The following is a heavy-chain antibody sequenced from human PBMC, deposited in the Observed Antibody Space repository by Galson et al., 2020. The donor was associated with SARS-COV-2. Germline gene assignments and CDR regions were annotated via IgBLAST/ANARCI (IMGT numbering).Heavy chain of an antibody. Sequence: GESLKISCAASGFTFSDYYMNWIRQAPGKGLEWVAYISLRANTIYYADSVKGRFTISRDNAENSLYLQMNSLRADDTAVYYCATTAGIVARGFDHWGQGTLVTVSS. V-gene: IGHV3-11*01. CDR1: GFTFSDYY. CDR3: ATTAGIVARGFDH. CDR2: ISLRANTI. D-gene: IGHD3-22*01. J-gene: IGHJ5*02.